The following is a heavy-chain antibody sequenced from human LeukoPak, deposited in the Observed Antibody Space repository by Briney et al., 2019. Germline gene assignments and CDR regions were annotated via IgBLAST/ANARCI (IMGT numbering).Heavy chain of an antibody. Sequence: GRSLRLSCAASGFTFSSYAMSWVRQAPGKGLEWVSAISGSGGSTYYADSVKGRFTISRDNSKNTLYLQMNSLRAEDTAVYYCAKEDLGYHDNYYYYYGMDVWGQGTTVTVSS. V-gene: IGHV3-23*01. CDR3: AKEDLGYHDNYYYYYGMDV. CDR1: GFTFSSYA. J-gene: IGHJ6*02. CDR2: ISGSGGST. D-gene: IGHD3-9*01.